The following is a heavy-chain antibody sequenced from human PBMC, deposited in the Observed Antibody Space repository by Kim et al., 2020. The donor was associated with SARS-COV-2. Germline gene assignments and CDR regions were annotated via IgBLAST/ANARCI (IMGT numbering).Heavy chain of an antibody. D-gene: IGHD3-3*01. V-gene: IGHV3-9*01. CDR3: AKDKGFLEENYYYYMDV. J-gene: IGHJ6*03. Sequence: SVKGRFTVSRDNAKNSVYLQMNSLRVEDTALYYCAKDKGFLEENYYYYMDVWGKGTTVTVSS.